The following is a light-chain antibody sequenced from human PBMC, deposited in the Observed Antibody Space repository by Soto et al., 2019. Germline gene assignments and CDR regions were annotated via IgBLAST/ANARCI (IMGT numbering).Light chain of an antibody. J-gene: IGLJ2*01. V-gene: IGLV1-47*02. CDR2: STN. CDR1: SSNIGNNY. Sequence: QSVLTQSPSASGTPGQRVTISCSGSSSNIGNNYVYWYQHLPGTAPKLLIYSTNQRPSGVPDRFSASKSGSSASLAISGLRSEDEADYYCAAWDDSLNMVFGGGTKLTVL. CDR3: AAWDDSLNMV.